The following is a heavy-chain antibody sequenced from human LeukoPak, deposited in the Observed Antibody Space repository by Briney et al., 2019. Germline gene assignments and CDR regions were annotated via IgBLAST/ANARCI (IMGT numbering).Heavy chain of an antibody. CDR1: GFTFSSYA. D-gene: IGHD3-22*01. CDR2: ISSSGGGGST. CDR3: AKDHSSGYYLANYYFDY. J-gene: IGHJ4*02. V-gene: IGHV3-23*01. Sequence: GGSLRLSCAASGFTFSSYAMSWVRQAPGKGLVWVSGISSSGGGGSTYYADSVKGRFTISRDNSKNTLYRQMNSLRAEYTAVYYCAKDHSSGYYLANYYFDYWGQGTLVTVSS.